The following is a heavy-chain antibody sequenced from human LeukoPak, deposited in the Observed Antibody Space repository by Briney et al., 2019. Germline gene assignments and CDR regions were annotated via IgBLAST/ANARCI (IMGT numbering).Heavy chain of an antibody. Sequence: PGMSLRLSCAASGFTFSSYAMHWVRQAPGKGLEWVAVISYDGTNKWYADSVEGRFAISRDNSKNTLYLQMNNLRSEDTAVYYCATDLRYYGSGSYSYWGQGTLVTVSS. CDR1: GFTFSSYA. CDR3: ATDLRYYGSGSYSY. D-gene: IGHD3-10*01. V-gene: IGHV3-30*09. J-gene: IGHJ4*02. CDR2: ISYDGTNK.